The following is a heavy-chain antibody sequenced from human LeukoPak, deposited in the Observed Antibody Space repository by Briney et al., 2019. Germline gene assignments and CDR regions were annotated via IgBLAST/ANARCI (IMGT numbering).Heavy chain of an antibody. J-gene: IGHJ4*02. CDR2: IYYSGST. CDR3: ARRRIAVAGTNFDY. V-gene: IGHV4-59*08. CDR1: GGSISSYY. D-gene: IGHD6-19*01. Sequence: SETLSLTCTVSGGSISSYYWSWIRQPPGKGLEWIGHIYYSGSTNYNPSLKSRVTISVDTSKNQFSLKLRSVTAADTAVYYCARRRIAVAGTNFDYWGQGTLVTVSS.